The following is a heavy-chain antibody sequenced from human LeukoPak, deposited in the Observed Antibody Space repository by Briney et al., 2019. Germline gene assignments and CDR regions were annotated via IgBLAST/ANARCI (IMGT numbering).Heavy chain of an antibody. J-gene: IGHJ4*02. CDR3: AREGSGIVGATAIDY. D-gene: IGHD1-26*01. CDR2: IYYSGST. CDR1: GGSISSYY. V-gene: IGHV4-59*01. Sequence: SETLSLTCTVSGGSISSYYWSWIRQPPGKGLEWIGYIYYSGSTNYNPSLKSRVTISVDTSKNQFSLKLSSVTAADTAVYYCAREGSGIVGATAIDYWGQGTLVTVSS.